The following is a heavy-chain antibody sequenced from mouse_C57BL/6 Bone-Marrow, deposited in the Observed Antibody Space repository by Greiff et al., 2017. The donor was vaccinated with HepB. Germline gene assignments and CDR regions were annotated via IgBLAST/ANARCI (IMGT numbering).Heavy chain of an antibody. Sequence: RVESGGGLVQPGGSLKLSCAASGFTFSDYYMYWVRQTPEKRLEWVAYISNGGGSTYYPDTVKGRFTISRDNAKNTLYLQMSRLKSEDTAMYYCARLGFDYWGQGTTLTVSS. CDR2: ISNGGGST. CDR1: GFTFSDYY. V-gene: IGHV5-12*01. CDR3: ARLGFDY. J-gene: IGHJ2*01.